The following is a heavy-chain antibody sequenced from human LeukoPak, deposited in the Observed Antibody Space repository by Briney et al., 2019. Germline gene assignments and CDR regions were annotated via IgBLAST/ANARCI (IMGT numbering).Heavy chain of an antibody. D-gene: IGHD3-22*01. V-gene: IGHV4-38-2*02. J-gene: IGHJ6*03. CDR2: INHSGST. CDR3: ARGPYYYDSSGYYNYYYYYYMDV. CDR1: GYSISSGYY. Sequence: SETLSLTCTVSGYSISSGYYWSWIRQPPGKGLEWIGEINHSGSTNYNPSLKSRVTISVDTSKNQFSLKLSSVTAADTAVYYCARGPYYYDSSGYYNYYYYYYMDVWGKGTTVTVSS.